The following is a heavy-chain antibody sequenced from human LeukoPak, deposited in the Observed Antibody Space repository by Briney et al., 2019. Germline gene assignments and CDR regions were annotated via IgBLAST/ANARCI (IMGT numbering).Heavy chain of an antibody. CDR1: GGTFSSYA. V-gene: IGHV1-69*04. CDR3: ATPRPQVYYDILTGYSY. D-gene: IGHD3-9*01. CDR2: IIPILGIA. Sequence: SVKVSCKASGGTFSSYAISWVRQAPGQGLEWMGRIIPILGIANYAQKFQGRVTMTEDTSTDTAYMELSSLRSEDTAVYYCATPRPQVYYDILTGYSYWGQGTLVTVSS. J-gene: IGHJ4*02.